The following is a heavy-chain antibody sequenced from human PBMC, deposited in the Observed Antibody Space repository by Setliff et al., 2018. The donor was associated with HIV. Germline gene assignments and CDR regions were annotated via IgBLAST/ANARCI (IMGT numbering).Heavy chain of an antibody. D-gene: IGHD2-21*02. V-gene: IGHV4-38-2*02. Sequence: SETLSLTCTVSGFSVKRAFYWGWIRQTPGEGLEWIGSSYHSGTTYYNPSLASRATLSLDTSKHQFSLRLSSVSAADTAIYYCARVRGVDPLLVTASDAFSIWGQGTMVTVSS. J-gene: IGHJ3*02. CDR3: ARVRGVDPLLVTASDAFSI. CDR1: GFSVKRAFY. CDR2: SYHSGTT.